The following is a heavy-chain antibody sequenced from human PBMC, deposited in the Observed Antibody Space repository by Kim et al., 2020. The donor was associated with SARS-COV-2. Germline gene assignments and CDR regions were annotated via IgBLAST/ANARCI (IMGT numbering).Heavy chain of an antibody. CDR2: ISSDGNK. CDR3: ARDLFNAAADY. CDR1: GFSFRKYG. Sequence: GSLRLSCAASGFSFRKYGMHWVRQAPGKGLEWVAVISSDGNKNYVDSVKGRFTISRDTSSNTLFLQMDTLRAEDTALYYCARDLFNAAADYWGQGAPVT. J-gene: IGHJ4*02. D-gene: IGHD2-8*01. V-gene: IGHV3-33*05.